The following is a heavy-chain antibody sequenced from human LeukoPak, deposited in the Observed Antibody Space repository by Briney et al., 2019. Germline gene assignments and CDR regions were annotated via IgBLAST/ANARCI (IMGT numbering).Heavy chain of an antibody. V-gene: IGHV1-69*13. Sequence: ASVKVSCKASGGTFSSYAISWVRQAPGQGLEWMGGTIPIFGTANYAQKFQGRVTITADESTSTAYMELSSLRSEDTAVYYCARFGGTVTEKHFDYWGQGTLVTVSS. CDR2: TIPIFGTA. J-gene: IGHJ4*02. D-gene: IGHD4-17*01. CDR3: ARFGGTVTEKHFDY. CDR1: GGTFSSYA.